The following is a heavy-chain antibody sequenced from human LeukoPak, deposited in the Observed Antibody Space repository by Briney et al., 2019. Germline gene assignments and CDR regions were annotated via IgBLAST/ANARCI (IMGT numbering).Heavy chain of an antibody. CDR1: GYSFTSYW. J-gene: IGHJ1*01. CDR3: ARIEAAAGLAEYFQH. CDR2: IYPGDSDT. D-gene: IGHD6-13*01. Sequence: GESLKISCKASGYSFTSYWIGWVRQMPGKGLEWMGIIYPGDSDTRYSPSFQGQVTISADKSINTTYLQWSSLKASDTAMYYCARIEAAAGLAEYFQHWGQGTLVTVSS. V-gene: IGHV5-51*01.